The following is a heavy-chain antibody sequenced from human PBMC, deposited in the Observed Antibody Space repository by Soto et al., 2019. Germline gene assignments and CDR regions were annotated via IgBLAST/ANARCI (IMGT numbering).Heavy chain of an antibody. V-gene: IGHV4-30-4*01. CDR3: ARESSGYSYGPGDMY. Sequence: PSETLSLTFIVSGGSSSSGEYCWGWLGQPTGKVLEWIGNSYYSGNTDYNPSLKSRVTISIDTSKNQFSLKLSSVTAADTAVYFCARESSGYSYGPGDMYWGQGTLVTVS. D-gene: IGHD5-18*01. CDR1: GGSSSSGEYC. CDR2: SYYSGNT. J-gene: IGHJ4*02.